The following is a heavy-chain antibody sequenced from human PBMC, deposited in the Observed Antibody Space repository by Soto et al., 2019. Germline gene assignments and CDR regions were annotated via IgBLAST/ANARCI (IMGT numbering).Heavy chain of an antibody. V-gene: IGHV4-34*01. J-gene: IGHJ3*02. Sequence: QVQLQQWGAGLLKPSETLSLTCAVYGGSFSGYYWSWIRQPPGKGLEWIGEINHSGSTNYNPSLKSRVTISVDTSKNRFSLKLSSVTAADTAVYYCARGKFGRIQLWLKAFDIWGQGTMVTVSS. CDR1: GGSFSGYY. CDR3: ARGKFGRIQLWLKAFDI. D-gene: IGHD5-18*01. CDR2: INHSGST.